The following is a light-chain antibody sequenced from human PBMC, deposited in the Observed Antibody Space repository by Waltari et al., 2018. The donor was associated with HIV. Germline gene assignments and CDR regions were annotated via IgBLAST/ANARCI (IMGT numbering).Light chain of an antibody. V-gene: IGLV3-21*04. CDR2: DDS. CDR1: HIGGAS. J-gene: IGLJ2*01. CDR3: QLWDSRGNHVV. Sequence: SFVLTQSPSMSVAPGETARLACGGHHIGGASAHWYQQKPGQAPVLVMYDDSDRPSGIPERFSGSNSKNTATLTISRVEAGDEADYYCQLWDSRGNHVVFGGGTKLTVL.